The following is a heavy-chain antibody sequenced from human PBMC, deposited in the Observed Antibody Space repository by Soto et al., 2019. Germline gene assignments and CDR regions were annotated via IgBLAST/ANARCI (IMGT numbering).Heavy chain of an antibody. CDR1: GGSFSGYY. Sequence: SETLSLTCAVYGGSFSGYYWSWIRQPPGKGLEWIGEINHSGSTNYNPSLKSRVTISVDTSKNQFSLKLSSVTAADTAVYYCARMQGSGSYYTAANDAFDIWGQGTMVTVSS. V-gene: IGHV4-34*01. D-gene: IGHD3-10*01. CDR2: INHSGST. CDR3: ARMQGSGSYYTAANDAFDI. J-gene: IGHJ3*02.